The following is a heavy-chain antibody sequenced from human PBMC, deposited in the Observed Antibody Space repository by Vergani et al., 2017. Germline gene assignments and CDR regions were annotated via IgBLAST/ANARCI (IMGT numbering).Heavy chain of an antibody. J-gene: IGHJ1*01. CDR1: VGTLSSYA. CDR2: IIPIFGTA. CDR3: TSSYFIITSCPKIGDHVVYSQH. D-gene: IGHD2-2*01. V-gene: IGHV1-69*01. Sequence: QVQLVQSGAEVKKPGSSVKVSCKASVGTLSSYAISWVRQAPGQGLEWMGGIIPIFGTANYAQKFHGRVTITADESTSTAYMELNSLRSEVTAVYYCTSSYFIITSCPKIGDHVVYSQHGGKGTLVTGSS.